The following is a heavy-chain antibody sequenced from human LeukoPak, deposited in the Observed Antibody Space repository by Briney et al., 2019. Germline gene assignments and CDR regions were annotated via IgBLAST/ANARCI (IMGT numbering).Heavy chain of an antibody. CDR3: AKSGLSSGWYPYDN. J-gene: IGHJ4*02. Sequence: GGSLRLSCAASGFTFSSYTMDWVRQAPGKGLEWVARISYAGSNNYYADSVKGRFTISSDNPKNTLYLQMDSLRAEDTAVYYCAKSGLSSGWYPYDNWGQGALVTVSS. V-gene: IGHV3-30-3*01. D-gene: IGHD6-19*01. CDR2: ISYAGSNN. CDR1: GFTFSSYT.